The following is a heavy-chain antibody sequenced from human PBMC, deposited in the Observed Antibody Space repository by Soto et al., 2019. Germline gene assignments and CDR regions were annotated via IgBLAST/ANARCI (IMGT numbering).Heavy chain of an antibody. CDR3: ARGKSGYLTFDY. V-gene: IGHV3-53*02. CDR1: GFIVSDNY. CDR2: VYSGSAT. J-gene: IGHJ4*02. D-gene: IGHD3-22*01. Sequence: VPLVETGGGLVQPGGSLRLSCAASGFIVSDNYMNWVRQAPGKGLEWLSVVYSGSATYYADSVKGRFTISRDNSKNTVFLQMNSLRVEDTAVYYCARGKSGYLTFDYWGQGTLVTVSS.